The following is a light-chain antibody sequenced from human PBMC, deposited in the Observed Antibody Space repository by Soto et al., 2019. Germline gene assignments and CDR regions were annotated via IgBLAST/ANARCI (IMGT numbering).Light chain of an antibody. J-gene: IGKJ2*01. CDR2: GAS. CDR1: QSICNW. V-gene: IGKV1-5*01. Sequence: DIQMTQSPSTLSASVGDRVTITCRASQSICNWLACYQQKPGKAPKLLISGASSLEGGVPSRFCGSGSGREFPLTISSLQPDDFATYYCQQYDSYSYTFSQGTKLDIK. CDR3: QQYDSYSYT.